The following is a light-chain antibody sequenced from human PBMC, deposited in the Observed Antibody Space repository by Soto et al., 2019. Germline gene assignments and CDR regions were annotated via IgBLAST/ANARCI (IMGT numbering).Light chain of an antibody. J-gene: IGKJ4*01. V-gene: IGKV1-39*01. Sequence: DIQMTQSTSTLSASVGDTVTITCRASQSISVSLAWYQQKPGKAPKLLIYAASSLQSGVPSRFSGSGSGTDFTLTISSLQPEDFATYYCQQSYSTPLTFGGGTKVDIK. CDR3: QQSYSTPLT. CDR2: AAS. CDR1: QSISVS.